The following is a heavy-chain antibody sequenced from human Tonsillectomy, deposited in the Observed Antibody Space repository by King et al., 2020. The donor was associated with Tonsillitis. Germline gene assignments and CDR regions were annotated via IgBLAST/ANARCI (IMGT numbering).Heavy chain of an antibody. J-gene: IGHJ2*01. CDR2: VSASGGST. CDR1: GFTFSSCA. Sequence: VQLVESGGGLVQRGGSLRLSCAASGFTFSSCAMRWVRQAPGKGLEWVSGVSASGGSTYHADSVKGRFTISRDNSTKTLYLQMNSLRAEDTAVYYCAKSNGGNSGWYSDLWGRGILVTVSS. V-gene: IGHV3-23*04. D-gene: IGHD4-23*01. CDR3: AKSNGGNSGWYSDL.